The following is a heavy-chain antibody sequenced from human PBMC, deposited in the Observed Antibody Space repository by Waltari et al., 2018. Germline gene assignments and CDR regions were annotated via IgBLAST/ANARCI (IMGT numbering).Heavy chain of an antibody. D-gene: IGHD1-26*01. CDR3: ARIHSGRDYGDALDI. CDR2: IKEDGSEK. J-gene: IGHJ3*02. V-gene: IGHV3-7*01. Sequence: EVQLVESGGGLVQPGGSLRLSCVVSGFTLSNYWMTWVRQAPGKGLEWVANIKEDGSEKYYADSVKGRFTISRDNAKNSLYVQMNSLRAEDTGLYYCARIHSGRDYGDALDIWGQGTMVTVSS. CDR1: GFTLSNYW.